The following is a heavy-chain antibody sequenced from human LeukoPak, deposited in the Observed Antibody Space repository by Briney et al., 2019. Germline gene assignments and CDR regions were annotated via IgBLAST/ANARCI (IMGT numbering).Heavy chain of an antibody. J-gene: IGHJ4*02. Sequence: GGSLRLSCAASGFATGTEWMSWVRQAPGKGPEWVSVVYGDGRTYYADSVKGRFTISSDNSKNIVYLQMNSLRVEESAVYYCARRHLGFCDDSWGQGVLVTVSS. CDR1: GFATGTEW. CDR3: ARRHLGFCDDS. V-gene: IGHV3-53*01. CDR2: VYGDGRT. D-gene: IGHD2/OR15-2a*01.